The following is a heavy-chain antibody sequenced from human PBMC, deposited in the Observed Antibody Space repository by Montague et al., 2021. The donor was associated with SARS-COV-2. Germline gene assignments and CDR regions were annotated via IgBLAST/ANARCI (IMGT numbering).Heavy chain of an antibody. CDR1: GVSITRGGYF. J-gene: IGHJ3*01. CDR3: ARELGGFGV. Sequence: TLSLTCTVSGVSITRGGYFWSWIRQHPGRGLEWIGYIDNSGNAHYNPSLTSRVSISIDTSNNQFSLKLTSVTTADTAIYYCARELGGFGVWGQGTMVTVSS. D-gene: IGHD3-16*01. V-gene: IGHV4-31*03. CDR2: IDNSGNA.